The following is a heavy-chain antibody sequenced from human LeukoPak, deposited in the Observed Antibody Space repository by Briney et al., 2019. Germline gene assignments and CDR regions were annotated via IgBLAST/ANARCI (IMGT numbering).Heavy chain of an antibody. Sequence: GASVKVSCKASGYTFTSYDINWVRQATGQGLEWMGWMNPNSGNTGYAQKFQVRVTMTRATSISTGYMELSRLRSEDTAVYYCARGRGEGLLWFGELSTNYYYYMDVWGKGTTVTISS. V-gene: IGHV1-8*01. CDR2: MNPNSGNT. J-gene: IGHJ6*03. D-gene: IGHD3-10*01. CDR1: GYTFTSYD. CDR3: ARGRGEGLLWFGELSTNYYYYMDV.